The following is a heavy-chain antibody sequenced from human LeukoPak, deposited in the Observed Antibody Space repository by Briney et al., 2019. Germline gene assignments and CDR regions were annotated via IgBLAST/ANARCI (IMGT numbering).Heavy chain of an antibody. CDR1: GFTFSSYA. CDR3: AKDIAVAGTTYYYYGMDV. V-gene: IGHV3-23*01. J-gene: IGHJ6*02. CDR2: ISGSGGST. D-gene: IGHD6-19*01. Sequence: GGSLRLSCAASGFTFSSYAMSWVRQAPGKGLEWVSAISGSGGSTYYADSVKGRFTISRDNSENTLYLQMNSLRAEDTAVYYCAKDIAVAGTTYYYYGMDVWGQGTTVTVSS.